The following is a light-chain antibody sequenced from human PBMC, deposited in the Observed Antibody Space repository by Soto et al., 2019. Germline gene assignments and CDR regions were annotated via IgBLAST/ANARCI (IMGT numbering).Light chain of an antibody. CDR1: QNFNTY. CDR3: QQRSNWPF. J-gene: IGKJ5*01. V-gene: IGKV3-11*01. CDR2: DAS. Sequence: EIVLTQSPATLPLSPGERATLSCRAGQNFNTYLAWYQQKPGQAPRLLIYDASNRATGIPARFSGSGSGTDFTLTISSLEPEDFAVYYCQQRSNWPFFGQGTRLEIK.